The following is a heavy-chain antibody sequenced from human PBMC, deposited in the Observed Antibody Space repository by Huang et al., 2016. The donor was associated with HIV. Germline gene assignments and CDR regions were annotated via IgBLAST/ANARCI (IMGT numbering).Heavy chain of an antibody. Sequence: QVQLVESGGGLVQPGRSLRLSCAAAGFTFTNYAIHWVRQALGKGREWGAFIANDGRNKFYADSVKGRFTISRDNSKSTLYLLMNSLRVDDTALYYCARSAVPGDGDWFDPWGQGTLVTVSS. CDR2: IANDGRNK. V-gene: IGHV3-30*04. J-gene: IGHJ5*02. CDR1: GFTFTNYA. D-gene: IGHD6-19*01. CDR3: ARSAVPGDGDWFDP.